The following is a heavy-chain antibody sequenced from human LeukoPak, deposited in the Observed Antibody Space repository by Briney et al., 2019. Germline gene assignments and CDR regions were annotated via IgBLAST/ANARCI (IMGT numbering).Heavy chain of an antibody. CDR1: GFTFSSYG. CDR2: VSYDGTNK. V-gene: IGHV3-30*18. J-gene: IGHJ4*02. CDR3: AKDYYDRYFDY. Sequence: GGSLRLSCAASGFTFSSYGMHWVRQAPGKGLQRVAFVSYDGTNKYYTDSVKGRFTISRDNSRNTLYLQMNSLRAEDTAVYYCAKDYYDRYFDYWGQGTLVTVSS. D-gene: IGHD3-22*01.